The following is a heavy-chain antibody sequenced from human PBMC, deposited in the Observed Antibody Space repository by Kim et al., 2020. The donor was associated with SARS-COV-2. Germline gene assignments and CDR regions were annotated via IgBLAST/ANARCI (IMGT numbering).Heavy chain of an antibody. J-gene: IGHJ4*02. V-gene: IGHV3-7*01. D-gene: IGHD1-26*01. CDR3: TRVIGSIEY. CDR2: GSAT. Sequence: GSATNYVGFGKGRFTVSRDNAKSSLFQQMNSLRAEDTAVYYCTRVIGSIEYWGQGTLVIVSS.